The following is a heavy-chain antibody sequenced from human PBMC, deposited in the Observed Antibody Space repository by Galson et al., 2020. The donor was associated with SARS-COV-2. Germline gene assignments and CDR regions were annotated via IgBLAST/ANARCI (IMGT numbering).Heavy chain of an antibody. V-gene: IGHV1-24*01. CDR2: FDPEDGET. CDR1: GYTLTELS. D-gene: IGHD3-10*01. Sequence: ASVKVSCKISGYTLTELSMHWVRQAPGKGLEWMGGFDPEDGETIYAQKFQGRVTMTEDTSTDTAYMELSSLRSEDTAVDYCATGGGPYYYASGIPNWFDPWGQGTLVTVSS. CDR3: ATGGGPYYYASGIPNWFDP. J-gene: IGHJ5*02.